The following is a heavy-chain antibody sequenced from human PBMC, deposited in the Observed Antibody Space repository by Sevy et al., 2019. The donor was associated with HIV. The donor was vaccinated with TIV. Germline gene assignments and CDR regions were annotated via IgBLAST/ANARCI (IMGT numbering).Heavy chain of an antibody. CDR3: ARDVRVVRLWFGERNDAFDI. J-gene: IGHJ3*02. Sequence: GGSLRLSCVASGFTFSSYGMHWVRQAPGKGLEWVAVIWYDGSNKYYADSVKGRFTISRDNSKNTLYLQMNSLRAEDTAVYYCARDVRVVRLWFGERNDAFDIWGQGTMVTVSS. CDR1: GFTFSSYG. CDR2: IWYDGSNK. V-gene: IGHV3-33*01. D-gene: IGHD3-10*01.